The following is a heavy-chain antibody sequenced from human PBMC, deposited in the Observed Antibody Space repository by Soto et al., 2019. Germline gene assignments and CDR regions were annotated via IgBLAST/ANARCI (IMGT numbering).Heavy chain of an antibody. CDR2: IKQDGSEK. J-gene: IGHJ4*02. CDR1: GFTFSSYW. V-gene: IGHV3-7*01. CDR3: ARVGSVVVAADDY. D-gene: IGHD2-15*01. Sequence: GGSLRLSCAASGFTFSSYWMSWVRQAPGKGLEWVANIKQDGSEKYYVDSVKGRFTISRDNAKNSLYLQMNSLRAEDTAVYYCARVGSVVVAADDYWGQGTLVTVSS.